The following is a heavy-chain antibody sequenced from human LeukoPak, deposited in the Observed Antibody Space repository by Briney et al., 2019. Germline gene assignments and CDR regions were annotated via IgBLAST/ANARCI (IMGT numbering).Heavy chain of an antibody. V-gene: IGHV1-18*01. D-gene: IGHD3-10*01. CDR3: ARVSLVYDASGSYLGGFDY. CDR1: GYSFTSYG. CDR2: ISGYYGDT. Sequence: GGAVKESCKTSGYSFTSYGISWVRQAPGQGLEWMGWISGYYGDTKYAQNLQGRVTMTTDTSTSTAYMELRSMRSDDTAVYYCARVSLVYDASGSYLGGFDYWGQGTLVPVSS. J-gene: IGHJ4*02.